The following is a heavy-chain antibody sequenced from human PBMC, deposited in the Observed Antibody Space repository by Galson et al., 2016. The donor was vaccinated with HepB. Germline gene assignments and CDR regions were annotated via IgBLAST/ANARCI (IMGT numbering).Heavy chain of an antibody. D-gene: IGHD1-14*01. CDR3: ARDPLRSPGY. V-gene: IGHV1-18*01. CDR2: TSTYNDNS. CDR1: GYTFTSYG. J-gene: IGHJ4*02. Sequence: SVKVSCKASGYTFTSYGISWVRQAPGQGLEWMGWTSTYNDNSKYAQKLQGRVTMTTDTSTSTAYMELRSLRSDDTAVYYCARDPLRSPGYWGQGTLVTVSS.